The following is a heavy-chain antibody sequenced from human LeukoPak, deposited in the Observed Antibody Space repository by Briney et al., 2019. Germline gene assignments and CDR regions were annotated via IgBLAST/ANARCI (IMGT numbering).Heavy chain of an antibody. CDR1: GFTFSSYE. J-gene: IGHJ3*02. V-gene: IGHV3-48*03. D-gene: IGHD4-23*01. Sequence: PGGSLRLSCAASGFTFSSYEMNWVRQAPGKGLEWVSYISSSGSTIYYADSVKGRLTISRDNSKNTLYFQMNSLRAEDTAVYYCARGTFYGGNSPFAFDIWGQGTMVTVSS. CDR3: ARGTFYGGNSPFAFDI. CDR2: ISSSGSTI.